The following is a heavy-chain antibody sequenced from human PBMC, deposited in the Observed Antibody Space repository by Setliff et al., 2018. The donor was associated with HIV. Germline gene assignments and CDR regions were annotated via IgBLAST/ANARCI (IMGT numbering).Heavy chain of an antibody. CDR3: VRTNYYYYYMDV. J-gene: IGHJ6*03. V-gene: IGHV4-31*03. CDR2: IFYKGST. Sequence: PSETLSLTCTVSGGSISTGDYYWAWFRHYPGKGLEWIGYIFYKGSTFYNPSLKSRVSISVLRSTDQFFLRLNSVTAADTAVYYCVRTNYYYYYMDVWGKGTTVTVSS. CDR1: GGSISTGDYY.